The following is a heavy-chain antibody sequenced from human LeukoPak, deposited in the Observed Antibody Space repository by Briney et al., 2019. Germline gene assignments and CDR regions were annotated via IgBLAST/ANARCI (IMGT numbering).Heavy chain of an antibody. CDR1: GYTFTSYY. CDR2: INPSGGST. V-gene: IGHV1-46*01. CDR3: AKDSLPRYSGYDYYFDY. Sequence: ASVKVSCKASGYTFTSYYMHWVRQAPGQGLEWMGIINPSGGSTSYAQKFQGRVTMTRDMSTSTVYMELSSLRAEDTAVYYCAKDSLPRYSGYDYYFDYWGQGTLVTVSS. D-gene: IGHD5-12*01. J-gene: IGHJ4*02.